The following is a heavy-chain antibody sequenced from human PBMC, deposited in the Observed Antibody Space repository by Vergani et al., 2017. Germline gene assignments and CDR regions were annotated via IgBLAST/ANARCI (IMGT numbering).Heavy chain of an antibody. CDR3: ARAIVVVRGSSYWXFDL. CDR1: GFTFSSYE. D-gene: IGHD3-22*01. Sequence: EVQLVESGGGLVQPGGSLRLSCAASGFTFSSYEMNWVRQAPGKGLEWVSYISSSGSTIYYADSVKGRFTISRDNAKNSLYLQMNSLRAEDTAVYYCARAIVVVRGSSYWXFDLWGRGTLVTVSS. V-gene: IGHV3-48*03. J-gene: IGHJ2*01. CDR2: ISSSGSTI.